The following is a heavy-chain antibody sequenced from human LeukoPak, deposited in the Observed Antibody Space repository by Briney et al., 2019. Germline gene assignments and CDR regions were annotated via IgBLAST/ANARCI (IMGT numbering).Heavy chain of an antibody. CDR3: AKDSGSYYALDAFDI. D-gene: IGHD1-26*01. Sequence: GGSLRLSCAASGFTVSSNYMSWVRQAPGKGLEWVSVIYSGGSTYYADSVKGRFTISRDNSKNTLYPQMNSLRAEDTAVYYCAKDSGSYYALDAFDIWGQGTMVTVSS. CDR1: GFTVSSNY. V-gene: IGHV3-53*01. J-gene: IGHJ3*02. CDR2: IYSGGST.